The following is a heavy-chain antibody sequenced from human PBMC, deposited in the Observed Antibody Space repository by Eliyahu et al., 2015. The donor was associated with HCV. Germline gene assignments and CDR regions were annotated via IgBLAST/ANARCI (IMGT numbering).Heavy chain of an antibody. CDR1: GGSFSGXY. CDR2: INHSGST. Sequence: QVQLQQWGAGLLKPSETLSLTCAVYGGSFSGXYXSWIRQPPGKGLEWXGEINHSGSTNYNPSLKSRVTIXVDTSKNQFSLKLSSVTAADTAVYYCARGTDALYSSGGDRYYYYGMDVWGQGTTVTVSS. CDR3: ARGTDALYSSGGDRYYYYGMDV. V-gene: IGHV4-34*01. J-gene: IGHJ6*02. D-gene: IGHD6-19*01.